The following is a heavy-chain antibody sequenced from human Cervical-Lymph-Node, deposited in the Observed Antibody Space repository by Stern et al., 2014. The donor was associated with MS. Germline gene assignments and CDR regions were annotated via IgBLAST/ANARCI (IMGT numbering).Heavy chain of an antibody. Sequence: QVQLVESGGGVVQPGRSLRLSCVASGFTFRNYAMHWVRQAPGKGLEWVAVTSDDGYKNYYADSVRSRFTVSRNNSKNTLYLQISSLRPDDTATYYCARSAHSDYWGQGSLVIVSS. CDR1: GFTFRNYA. CDR3: ARSAHSDY. D-gene: IGHD3-3*02. V-gene: IGHV3-30-3*01. J-gene: IGHJ4*02. CDR2: TSDDGYKN.